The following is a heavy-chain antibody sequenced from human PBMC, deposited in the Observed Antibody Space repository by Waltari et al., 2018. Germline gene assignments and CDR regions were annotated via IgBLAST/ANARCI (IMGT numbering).Heavy chain of an antibody. CDR3: AREILATGTTSGWFDP. D-gene: IGHD1-7*01. V-gene: IGHV4-39*07. Sequence: QLQLQESGPGLVKPSETLSLTCTVSGGSISSSSYYWGWIRPPPGKGLEWIGSIYYSGSTYYNPSLKSRVTISVDTSKNQFSLKLSSVTAADTAVYYCAREILATGTTSGWFDPWGQGTLVTVSS. CDR2: IYYSGST. CDR1: GGSISSSSYY. J-gene: IGHJ5*02.